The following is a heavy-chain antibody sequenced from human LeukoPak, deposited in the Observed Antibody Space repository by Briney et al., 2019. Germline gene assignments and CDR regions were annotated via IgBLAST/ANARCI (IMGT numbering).Heavy chain of an antibody. CDR2: ISGSGGST. V-gene: IGHV3-23*01. D-gene: IGHD5-18*01. CDR1: GFTFSSYG. J-gene: IGHJ4*02. CDR3: AIDRWDTYGSR. Sequence: GGSLRLSCAASGFTFSSYGMSWVRQAPGKGLEWVSAISGSGGSTYYADSVKGRFTISRDNSKNTVYLQMNSLRVEDTAVYYCAIDRWDTYGSRWGQGTLVTVSS.